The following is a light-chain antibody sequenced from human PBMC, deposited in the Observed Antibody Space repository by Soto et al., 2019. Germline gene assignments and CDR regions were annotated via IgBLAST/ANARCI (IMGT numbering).Light chain of an antibody. Sequence: EIVLTQSPGTLSLSPGERATLSCRASQSVSSSYLAWYQQKPGQAPRLLIYGASNRATGIPDRFSGSGSGTDCTRTISRLEPEDFAVNYCQQYGSSPRTFGQGTTLEIK. J-gene: IGKJ2*01. CDR1: QSVSSSY. CDR3: QQYGSSPRT. CDR2: GAS. V-gene: IGKV3-20*01.